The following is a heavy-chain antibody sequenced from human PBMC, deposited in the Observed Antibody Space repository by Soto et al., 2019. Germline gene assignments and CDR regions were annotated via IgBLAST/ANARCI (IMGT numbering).Heavy chain of an antibody. CDR3: ARDREREQLGYYGVDV. D-gene: IGHD6-13*01. CDR1: GFSFSHYG. V-gene: IGHV3-30*03. CDR2: ISYDGSHK. J-gene: IGHJ6*02. Sequence: QVQVVESGGGVVQPGRSRRLSCVASGFSFSHYGMQGVRQAPGKGLGGVAVISYDGSHKYYGESVTGRFTISRDNSKNTLYLQMNSLRPDDTALYFCARDREREQLGYYGVDVWGQGTTVAVSS.